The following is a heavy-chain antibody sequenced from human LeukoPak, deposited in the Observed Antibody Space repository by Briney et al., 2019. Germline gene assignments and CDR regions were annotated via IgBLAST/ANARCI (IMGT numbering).Heavy chain of an antibody. CDR2: ISGSGGST. CDR1: GFTFSSYA. CDR3: AKDSGPSGYINDFDY. D-gene: IGHD6-25*01. J-gene: IGHJ4*02. Sequence: GGSLRLSCAASGFTFSSYAMSWVRQAPGKGLEWVSAISGSGGSTYYADSVKGRFTISRDNSKNTLYLQMNSLRAEDTAVYYCAKDSGPSGYINDFDYWGQGTLVTVSS. V-gene: IGHV3-23*01.